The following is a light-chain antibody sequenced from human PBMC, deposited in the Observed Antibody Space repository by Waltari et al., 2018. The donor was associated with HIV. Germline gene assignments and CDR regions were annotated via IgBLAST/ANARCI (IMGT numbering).Light chain of an antibody. J-gene: IGLJ2*01. CDR1: SSDVGGYNY. CDR3: SSYTSSSTPVV. Sequence: QSALTQPASVSGSPGQSITISCTGTSSDVGGYNYVSWYQQHPGKAPKLMIYEVSNRPPGVSTRFPGSKSGNTASRTISGLQAEDEADYYCSSYTSSSTPVVFGGGTKLTVL. CDR2: EVS. V-gene: IGLV2-14*01.